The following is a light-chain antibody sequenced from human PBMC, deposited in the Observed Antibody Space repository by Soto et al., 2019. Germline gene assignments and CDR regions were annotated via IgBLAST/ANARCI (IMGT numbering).Light chain of an antibody. J-gene: IGLJ1*01. CDR1: NSNIGAGYD. CDR3: QSYETSLGALNV. Sequence: QSVLTQPPSVSGAPGQRVTISCTGSNSNIGAGYDVHWYQLLPGTAPKLLIYGNSNRPSGVPDRFSGSKSGTSASLAITGLEAEDEADYYCQSYETSLGALNVFGTGTKLTVL. CDR2: GNS. V-gene: IGLV1-40*01.